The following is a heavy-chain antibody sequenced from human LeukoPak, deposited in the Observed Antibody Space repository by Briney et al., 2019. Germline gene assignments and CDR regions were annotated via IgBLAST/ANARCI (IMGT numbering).Heavy chain of an antibody. CDR3: ATLPVLMVYAFVDY. J-gene: IGHJ4*02. Sequence: GGSLRLSCAASGFTSSSYAMSWVRQAPGKGLEWVSAISGSGGSTYYADSVKGRFTISRDNSKNTLYLQMNSLRAEDTAVYYCATLPVLMVYAFVDYWGQGTLVTVSS. D-gene: IGHD2-8*01. V-gene: IGHV3-23*01. CDR2: ISGSGGST. CDR1: GFTSSSYA.